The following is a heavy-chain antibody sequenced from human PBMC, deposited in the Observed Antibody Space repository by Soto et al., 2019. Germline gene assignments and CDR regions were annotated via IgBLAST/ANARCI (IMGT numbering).Heavy chain of an antibody. V-gene: IGHV3-30*18. CDR2: ISSDGGDK. J-gene: IGHJ4*02. Sequence: PVGSLRLSCAASGIAFSSYGMHWVRQAPGKGLEWVAVISSDGGDKDYVDSVKGRFTISRDNIKNTLYLQMNSLRAEDTAVYYCAKDAYYGSSGYYYYFDYWGQGTLVTVS. D-gene: IGHD3-22*01. CDR3: AKDAYYGSSGYYYYFDY. CDR1: GIAFSSYG.